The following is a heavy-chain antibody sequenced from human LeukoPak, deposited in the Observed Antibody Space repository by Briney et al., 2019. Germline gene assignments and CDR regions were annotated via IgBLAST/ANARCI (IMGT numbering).Heavy chain of an antibody. Sequence: PSETLSLTCAVYGGSFSGYYWSWIRQPPGKGLEWIGEINHSGSTNYNPSLKSRVTISVDTSKNQFSLKLSSVTAADTAVYYCARGPPTYYGSGSYYYYWGHGTLVTVSS. J-gene: IGHJ4*01. V-gene: IGHV4-34*01. CDR2: INHSGST. CDR1: GGSFSGYY. CDR3: ARGPPTYYGSGSYYYY. D-gene: IGHD3-10*01.